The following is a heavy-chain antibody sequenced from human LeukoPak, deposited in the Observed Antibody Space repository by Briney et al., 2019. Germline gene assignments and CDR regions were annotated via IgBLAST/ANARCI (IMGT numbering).Heavy chain of an antibody. CDR3: ARPATSGNYYY. CDR2: IYYSGSA. Sequence: PSETLSLTCTVSGDSLSRSPYYWGWIRQPPGKGLEWIGSIYYSGSASYNPSLKSRVTISVGTSNNQLSLKLTSATAADSAVYYCARPATSGNYYYWGQGTLVTVSS. D-gene: IGHD1-26*01. V-gene: IGHV4-39*07. CDR1: GDSLSRSPYY. J-gene: IGHJ4*02.